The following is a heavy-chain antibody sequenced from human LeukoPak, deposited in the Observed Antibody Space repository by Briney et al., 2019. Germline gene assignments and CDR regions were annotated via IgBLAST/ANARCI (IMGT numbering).Heavy chain of an antibody. CDR1: GFTFSSYA. CDR2: ISYDGSNK. V-gene: IGHV3-30*04. CDR3: ARDGTDYGGDY. Sequence: GGSLRPSCAASGFTFSSYAMHWVRQAPGKGLEWVAVISYDGSNKYYADSVEGRFTISRDNSKNTLYLQMNSLRAEDTAVYYCARDGTDYGGDYWGQGTLVTVSS. D-gene: IGHD4-17*01. J-gene: IGHJ4*02.